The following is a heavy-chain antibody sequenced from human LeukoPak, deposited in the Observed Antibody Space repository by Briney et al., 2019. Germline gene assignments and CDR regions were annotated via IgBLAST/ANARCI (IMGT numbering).Heavy chain of an antibody. CDR2: IYTSGST. CDR3: ARELDSRTFWSGPKGWFDP. V-gene: IGHV4-4*07. Sequence: SETLSLTCTVSGGSISSYYWSWIRQPAGKGLEGIGRIYTSGSTNYNPSLKSRVTMSVDTSKNQFSLKLSSVTAADTAVYYCARELDSRTFWSGPKGWFDPWGQGTLVTVSS. J-gene: IGHJ5*02. CDR1: GGSISSYY. D-gene: IGHD3-3*01.